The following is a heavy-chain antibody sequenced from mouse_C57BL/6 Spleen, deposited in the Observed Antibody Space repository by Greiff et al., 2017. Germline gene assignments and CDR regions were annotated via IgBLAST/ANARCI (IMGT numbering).Heavy chain of an antibody. V-gene: IGHV1-69*01. CDR1: GYTFTSYW. D-gene: IGHD3-2*02. CDR2: IDPSDSST. J-gene: IGHJ2*01. Sequence: QVQLQQPGAELVMPGASVTLSCKASGYTFTSYWMHWVKQRPGQGLEWIGEIDPSDSSTNYNQKFKGKAKLTVDKSTRTAYMQLSRLTSEDSTVYYCARTLWSGLDDWGQGTTLTVSS. CDR3: ARTLWSGLDD.